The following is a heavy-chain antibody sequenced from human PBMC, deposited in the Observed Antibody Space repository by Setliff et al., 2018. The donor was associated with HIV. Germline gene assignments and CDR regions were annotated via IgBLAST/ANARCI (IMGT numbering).Heavy chain of an antibody. J-gene: IGHJ4*02. V-gene: IGHV4-31*03. D-gene: IGHD6-13*01. CDR1: GGSISGGGYY. CDR2: ISNIGST. CDR3: ARTGGSSWQFDY. Sequence: PSETLSLTCTVSGGSISGGGYYWSWIRQHPGKGLEWIGYISNIGSTYYNPSLKSRVTISVDTSKNQFSLKLSSVTAADTAVYYCARTGGSSWQFDYWGQGTLVTVSS.